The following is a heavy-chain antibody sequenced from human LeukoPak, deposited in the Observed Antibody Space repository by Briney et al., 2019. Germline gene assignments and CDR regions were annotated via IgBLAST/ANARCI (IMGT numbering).Heavy chain of an antibody. CDR1: GGTFSSYA. CDR3: ARDVGIAAAGTRGYFDY. D-gene: IGHD6-13*01. Sequence: ASVKVSCKASGGTFSSYAISWVRHAPGQGLEWMGGIIPIFGTANYAQKFQGRVTITADESTSTAYMELSSLRSEDTAVYYCARDVGIAAAGTRGYFDYWGQGTLVTVSS. CDR2: IIPIFGTA. V-gene: IGHV1-69*13. J-gene: IGHJ4*02.